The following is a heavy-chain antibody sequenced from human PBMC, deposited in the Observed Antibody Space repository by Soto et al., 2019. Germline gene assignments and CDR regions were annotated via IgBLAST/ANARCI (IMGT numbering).Heavy chain of an antibody. CDR3: ASDTTGILDY. D-gene: IGHD1-1*01. CDR1: GFNSDNYY. J-gene: IGHJ4*02. CDR2: IKKDGSGS. V-gene: IGHV3-7*01. Sequence: PGGSLRLSCAASGFNSDNYYMAWARQAPGKGREWVANIKKDGSGSNYVDSLKGRFTISRNDAKNSLYLQMNNLRAEDSGVYFCASDTTGILDYWGQGTLVTVSS.